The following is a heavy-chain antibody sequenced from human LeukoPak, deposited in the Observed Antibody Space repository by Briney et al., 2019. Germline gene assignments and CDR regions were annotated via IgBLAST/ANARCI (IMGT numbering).Heavy chain of an antibody. Sequence: ASVKVSCKASGYTFTGYYIHWVRQAPGLGLEWMGRINPNSGGTIYAQSFQGRVTMTRDTSINTVYMELSRLKSDDTAVYYCARDRIAVAEDFFDIWRQGTMVTVSS. D-gene: IGHD6-19*01. V-gene: IGHV1-2*06. CDR2: INPNSGGT. CDR3: ARDRIAVAEDFFDI. CDR1: GYTFTGYY. J-gene: IGHJ3*02.